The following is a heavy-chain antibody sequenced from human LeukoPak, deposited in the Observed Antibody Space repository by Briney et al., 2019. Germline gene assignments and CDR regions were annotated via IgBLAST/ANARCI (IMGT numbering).Heavy chain of an antibody. J-gene: IGHJ4*02. CDR2: IIPIFGTA. V-gene: IGHV1-69*05. D-gene: IGHD6-6*01. CDR3: ARERRLIATLDY. CDR1: GGTFSSYA. Sequence: GSSVKVSCKASGGTFSSYAISWVRQAPGQGLEWMGGIIPIFGTANYAQKFQGRVTITTDESTSTAYMELSSLRSEDTAVYYCARERRLIATLDYWGQGTLVTVSS.